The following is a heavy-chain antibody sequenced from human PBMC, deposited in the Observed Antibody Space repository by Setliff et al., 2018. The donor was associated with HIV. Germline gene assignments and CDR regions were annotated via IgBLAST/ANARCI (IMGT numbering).Heavy chain of an antibody. CDR2: IYTSGST. CDR1: GGSISSHY. J-gene: IGHJ6*03. Sequence: SETLSLTCTVSGGSISSHYWSWIRQPPGKGLEWIGHIYTSGSTNYNPSLKSRVTMSVGTSKNQLSLKLSSVTAADTAVYYCARCYYNFWSGYPLDYMDVWGKETTVTVSS. V-gene: IGHV4-4*08. D-gene: IGHD3-3*01. CDR3: ARCYYNFWSGYPLDYMDV.